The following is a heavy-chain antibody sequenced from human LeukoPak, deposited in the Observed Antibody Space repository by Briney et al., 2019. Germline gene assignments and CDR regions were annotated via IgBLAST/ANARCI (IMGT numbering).Heavy chain of an antibody. CDR2: ISGSGGST. V-gene: IGHV3-23*01. D-gene: IGHD4-11*01. Sequence: PGGSLRLSCAASGFTFSSYAMSWVRQAPGKGLEWVSAISGSGGSTYYADSVKGRFTSSRDNSKNTLYLQMNSLRAEDTAVYYCAKDTVATVTIKNYYYYGMDVWGQGTTVTVSS. J-gene: IGHJ6*02. CDR3: AKDTVATVTIKNYYYYGMDV. CDR1: GFTFSSYA.